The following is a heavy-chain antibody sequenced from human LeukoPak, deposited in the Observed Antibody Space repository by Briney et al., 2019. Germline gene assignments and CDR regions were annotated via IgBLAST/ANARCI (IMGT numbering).Heavy chain of an antibody. CDR3: AKMGAPIDY. CDR1: GFTFSSHA. D-gene: IGHD1-26*01. Sequence: PGRSLRLSCAASGFTFSSHAMHWVRQAPGKGLECVAVISNHGNNIEYVDSVKGRFTISRDNSKNTLFLQMNSLRADDTAVYYCAKMGAPIDYWGQGTLVTVSS. V-gene: IGHV3-30*18. CDR2: ISNHGNNI. J-gene: IGHJ4*02.